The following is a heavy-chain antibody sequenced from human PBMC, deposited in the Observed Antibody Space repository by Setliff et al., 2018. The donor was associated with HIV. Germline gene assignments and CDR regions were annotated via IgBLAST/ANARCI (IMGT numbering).Heavy chain of an antibody. J-gene: IGHJ6*03. Sequence: ASVKVSCKASNYTLINYGVSWVRQAPGQGLEWMGGIIPIFGTTNYAQKLQGRVTMTTDTSTSTAYMELRSLRSDDTAVYYCARRGHEVYGYYYYYYYMDVWGKGTTVTVSS. D-gene: IGHD2-8*01. CDR2: IIPIFGTT. CDR3: ARRGHEVYGYYYYYYYMDV. CDR1: NYTLINYG. V-gene: IGHV1-18*01.